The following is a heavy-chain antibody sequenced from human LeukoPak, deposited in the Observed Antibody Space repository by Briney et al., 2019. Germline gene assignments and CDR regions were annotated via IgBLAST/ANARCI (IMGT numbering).Heavy chain of an antibody. CDR2: LSYDGSYK. J-gene: IGHJ4*02. V-gene: IGHV3-30*04. CDR3: ARAPGYGAAYYFDY. D-gene: IGHD1-1*01. Sequence: SGGSLRLSCAAAGFTFSNFAMHWVRQAPGKGLEWVAVLSYDGSYKYYADSVKGRFTISRDNSKNTLYLQMNSLRAEDTAVYYCARAPGYGAAYYFDYWGQGTLVTVSS. CDR1: GFTFSNFA.